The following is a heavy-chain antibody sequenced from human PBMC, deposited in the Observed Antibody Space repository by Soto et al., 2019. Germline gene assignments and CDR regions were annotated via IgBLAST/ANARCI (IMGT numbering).Heavy chain of an antibody. V-gene: IGHV1-46*01. D-gene: IGHD3-22*01. J-gene: IGHJ4*02. Sequence: GASVKVSFKASGYTFTSYYMHWVRQAPGQGLEWMGIINPSGGSTSYAQKFQGRVTMTRDTSTSTVYMELSSLRSEDTAVYYCARDLGYYDSSGYFDYWGQGTLVTVSS. CDR2: INPSGGST. CDR3: ARDLGYYDSSGYFDY. CDR1: GYTFTSYY.